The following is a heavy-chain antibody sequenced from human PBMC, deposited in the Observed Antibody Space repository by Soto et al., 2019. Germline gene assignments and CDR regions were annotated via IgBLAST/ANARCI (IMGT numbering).Heavy chain of an antibody. CDR1: GFTFTNYA. CDR3: ARGSKDSYPGSRIFDF. D-gene: IGHD3-10*01. J-gene: IGHJ4*02. V-gene: IGHV3-23*01. CDR2: ISGSGGDT. Sequence: PGGSLRLSCAASGFTFTNYAMTWVRQAPGKGLEWVSTISGSGGDTYYADSIKGRFTISRDNSKNTLYLHMNSLRAVDTAVYYCARGSKDSYPGSRIFDFWGRGTLVTVSS.